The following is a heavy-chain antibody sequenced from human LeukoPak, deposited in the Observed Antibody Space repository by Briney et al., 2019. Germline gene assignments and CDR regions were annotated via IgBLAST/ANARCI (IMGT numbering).Heavy chain of an antibody. CDR1: GFSFSNYW. J-gene: IGHJ4*02. CDR3: ARDQWQWLGHFDY. D-gene: IGHD6-19*01. Sequence: GGSLRLSRAASGFSFSNYWMSWVRQAPGKGLEWVANIKQDGSEKYYVDSVKGRFTISRDNAKNSLFLQMNSLRAEDTAVYYCARDQWQWLGHFDYWGQGTLVTVSS. V-gene: IGHV3-7*04. CDR2: IKQDGSEK.